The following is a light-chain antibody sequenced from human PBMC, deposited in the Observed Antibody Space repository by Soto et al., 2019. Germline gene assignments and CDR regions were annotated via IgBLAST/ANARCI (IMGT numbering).Light chain of an antibody. CDR3: QQRSIWLLT. CDR1: QSVSSY. CDR2: DAS. Sequence: EIVLTQSPATLSLSPGERATLSCRASQSVSSYLAWYQQKPGQAPRLLIYDASNRATGIPARFSGSGSGTDFTLTISSLEPEYFAVYYCQQRSIWLLTFGGGTKVEIK. V-gene: IGKV3-11*01. J-gene: IGKJ4*01.